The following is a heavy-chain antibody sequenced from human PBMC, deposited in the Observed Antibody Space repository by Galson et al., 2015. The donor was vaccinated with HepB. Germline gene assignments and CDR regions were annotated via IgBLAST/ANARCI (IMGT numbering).Heavy chain of an antibody. Sequence: SLRLSCAVSGFTFRDYYMSWIRQAPGKGLEWVSYISSGADTIYYPDSVKGRFTISRDDAKNSLYLQMNSLRADDTAVYYCARVGCSSTSCRWGPFDIWGQGTMVTVSS. CDR3: ARVGCSSTSCRWGPFDI. V-gene: IGHV3-11*01. D-gene: IGHD2-2*01. J-gene: IGHJ3*02. CDR1: GFTFRDYY. CDR2: ISSGADTI.